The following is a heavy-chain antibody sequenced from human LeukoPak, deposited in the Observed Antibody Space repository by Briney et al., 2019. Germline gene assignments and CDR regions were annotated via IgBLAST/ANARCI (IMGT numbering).Heavy chain of an antibody. CDR1: GGSISSYY. Sequence: AETLSLTCTVSGGSISSYYWSWIRQPAGKGLEWIGRIYTSGGTTYNPSLKSRGTMSVDTSKNHFSLKLSSVTAADTAVYYCARDTVVPAAPGWGDALDIGGQGTMVTVSS. CDR3: ARDTVVPAAPGWGDALDI. V-gene: IGHV4-4*07. D-gene: IGHD2-2*01. CDR2: IYTSGGT. J-gene: IGHJ3*02.